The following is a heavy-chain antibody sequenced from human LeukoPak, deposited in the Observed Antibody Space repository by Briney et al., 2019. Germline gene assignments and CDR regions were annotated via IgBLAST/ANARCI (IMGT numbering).Heavy chain of an antibody. CDR3: ARDQVSVAGTGIDY. Sequence: GGSLRLSCAASGFTFSSYSINWVRQAPGKGLEWVSYISSSSSTIYYADSVKGRLTISRDNAKNSLYLQMNSLRAEDTAVYYCARDQVSVAGTGIDYWGQGTLVTVSS. D-gene: IGHD6-13*01. CDR1: GFTFSSYS. V-gene: IGHV3-48*01. J-gene: IGHJ4*02. CDR2: ISSSSSTI.